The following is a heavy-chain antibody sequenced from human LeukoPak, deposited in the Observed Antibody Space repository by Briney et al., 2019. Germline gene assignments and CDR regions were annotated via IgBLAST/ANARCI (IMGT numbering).Heavy chain of an antibody. CDR3: ARAGGVKTAALDLDY. V-gene: IGHV4-39*07. J-gene: IGHJ4*02. CDR2: IYYSGST. D-gene: IGHD6-25*01. Sequence: SGTLSLTCTVSGGSISSSSYYWGWIRQPPGKGLEWIGSIYYSGSTYYNPSLKSRVTISVDTSKNQFSLKLSSVTAADTAVYYCARAGGVKTAALDLDYWGQGTLVTVSS. CDR1: GGSISSSSYY.